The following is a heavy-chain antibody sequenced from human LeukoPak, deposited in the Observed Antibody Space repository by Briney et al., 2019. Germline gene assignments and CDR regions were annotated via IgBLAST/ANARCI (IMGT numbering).Heavy chain of an antibody. J-gene: IGHJ4*02. Sequence: GGSLRLSCAASGFTFSNYAMSWVRQAPGKGLEWVSAFSGSGGSTYYADSAKGRFTISRDNSKNTLYLQMNSLRAGDTAVYYCATSGLSRFGFWGQGTLVTVSS. D-gene: IGHD2/OR15-2a*01. CDR3: ATSGLSRFGF. CDR1: GFTFSNYA. V-gene: IGHV3-23*01. CDR2: FSGSGGST.